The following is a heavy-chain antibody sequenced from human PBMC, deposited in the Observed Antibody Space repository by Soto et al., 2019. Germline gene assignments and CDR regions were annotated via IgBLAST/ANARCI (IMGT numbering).Heavy chain of an antibody. J-gene: IGHJ4*02. CDR1: GFTFGDSP. CDR3: TRASDFWSGCYFDD. Sequence: GALRRTCTASGFTFGDSPMSWFRQAPGKGLEWVGFIRSKAYGGTTEYAASVKGRFTISRDDSKSIDYLQMNSLKTEDTAVYYCTRASDFWSGCYFDDWGQGTLVTLSS. D-gene: IGHD3-3*01. CDR2: IRSKAYGGTT. V-gene: IGHV3-49*03.